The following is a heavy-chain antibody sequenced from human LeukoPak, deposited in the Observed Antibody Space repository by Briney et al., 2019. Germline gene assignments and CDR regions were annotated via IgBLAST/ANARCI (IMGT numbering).Heavy chain of an antibody. CDR1: GFTFDDYA. CDR3: AKDREGDSSSFDY. CDR2: ISWNSGSI. J-gene: IGHJ4*02. D-gene: IGHD6-13*01. V-gene: IGHV3-9*01. Sequence: PGGSLRLSCASSGFTFDDYAMHWVRQAPGKGLEWVSGISWNSGSIGYADSVKGRFTISRDNAKNSLYLQMNSLRAEDTALYYCAKDREGDSSSFDYWGQGTLVTVSS.